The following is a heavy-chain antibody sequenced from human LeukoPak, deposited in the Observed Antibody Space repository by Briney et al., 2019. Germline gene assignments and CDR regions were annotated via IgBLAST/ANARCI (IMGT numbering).Heavy chain of an antibody. Sequence: PGGSPRLSCAASGFIFDNFGMTWVRQAAGKGLEWASRISASGHSTTYADSVKGRITISRDNSKNTLFLQVHSLRDDDTAVYYCARVDNMVRGIIAYWGQGTLVTASS. CDR1: GFIFDNFG. CDR3: ARVDNMVRGIIAY. D-gene: IGHD3-10*01. V-gene: IGHV3-23*01. CDR2: ISASGHST. J-gene: IGHJ4*02.